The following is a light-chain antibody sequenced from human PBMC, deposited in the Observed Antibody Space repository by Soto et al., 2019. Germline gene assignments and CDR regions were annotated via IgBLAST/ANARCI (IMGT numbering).Light chain of an antibody. J-gene: IGKJ1*01. Sequence: AVQITQSPSSRSRSVGNRGTSACLACQGIGNALGWYQQKPGKPPKVLIYGASNLQSGVPPRFSGRRSGTDFTLALSSLQPEDSATYYCLQDINYPWTFGQGTKVDIK. V-gene: IGKV1-6*01. CDR2: GAS. CDR3: LQDINYPWT. CDR1: QGIGNA.